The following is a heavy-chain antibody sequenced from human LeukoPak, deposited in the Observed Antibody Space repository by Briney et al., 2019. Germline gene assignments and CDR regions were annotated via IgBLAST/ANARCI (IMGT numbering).Heavy chain of an antibody. Sequence: SETLSLTCTVSGGSISSYYWSWIRQPPGKGLEWIGYIYYSGSTNYNPALKSRVTISVDTSKKQFSLKLSSVPAADTAVYYCARHEMATITYFDYWGQGTLVTVSS. J-gene: IGHJ4*02. CDR1: GGSISSYY. CDR3: ARHEMATITYFDY. V-gene: IGHV4-59*08. CDR2: IYYSGST. D-gene: IGHD5-24*01.